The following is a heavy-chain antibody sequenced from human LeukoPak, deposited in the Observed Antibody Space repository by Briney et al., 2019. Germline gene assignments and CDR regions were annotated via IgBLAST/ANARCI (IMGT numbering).Heavy chain of an antibody. D-gene: IGHD2-2*01. CDR2: ISGSGGST. Sequence: GGTLRLSCAASGFTFSSYGMSWVRQAPGKGLEWVSAISGSGGSTYYADSVKGRFTISRDNSKNTLYLQMNSLRAEDTAVYYCAKDYVRVWSSSTRNGGWLSYFDYWGQGTLVTVSS. J-gene: IGHJ4*02. CDR1: GFTFSSYG. V-gene: IGHV3-23*01. CDR3: AKDYVRVWSSSTRNGGWLSYFDY.